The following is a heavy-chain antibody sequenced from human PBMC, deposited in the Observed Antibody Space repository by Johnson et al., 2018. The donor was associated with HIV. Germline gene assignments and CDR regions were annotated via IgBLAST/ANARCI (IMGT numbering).Heavy chain of an antibody. Sequence: QVQLVESGGGVVQPGRSLRLSCAASGFTFSSYGMHWVRQAPGKGLEWVAVIWYDGSNKYYADSVKGRFTISRDNSKNTVYLQMNSLRAEDTAVYYCAKLRWAPRAFDIWGQGTMVTVSS. CDR3: AKLRWAPRAFDI. CDR2: IWYDGSNK. CDR1: GFTFSSYG. V-gene: IGHV3-30*18. J-gene: IGHJ3*02. D-gene: IGHD4-23*01.